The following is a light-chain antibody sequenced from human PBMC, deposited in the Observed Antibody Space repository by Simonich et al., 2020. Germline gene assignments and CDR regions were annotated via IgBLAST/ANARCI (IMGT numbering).Light chain of an antibody. CDR1: SSDVGSYNL. Sequence: QSALTQPASVFGSPGQSITISCTGTSSDVGSYNLVSWYQQHPGKAPKLMLYEGSKRPSVVSNRYSGSKAGNTASQTISGLQAEDEADYYCCSYAGSSTLVFGGGTKLTVL. CDR3: CSYAGSSTLV. V-gene: IGLV2-23*01. CDR2: EGS. J-gene: IGLJ3*02.